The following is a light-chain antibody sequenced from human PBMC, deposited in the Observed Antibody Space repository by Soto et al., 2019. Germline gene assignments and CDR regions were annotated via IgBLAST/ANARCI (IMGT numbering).Light chain of an antibody. CDR2: VGTGGIVG. J-gene: IGLJ3*02. CDR1: SGYSNYK. V-gene: IGLV9-49*01. CDR3: GADLGSGSNFVLWV. Sequence: QPVLTQPPSASASLGASVTLTCTLSSGYSNYKVDWYQQRPGKGPRFVMRVGTGGIVGSKGDGIPDRFSVLGSGLNRYLTIKNIQEEDESDYHCGADLGSGSNFVLWVFGGGTKLTVL.